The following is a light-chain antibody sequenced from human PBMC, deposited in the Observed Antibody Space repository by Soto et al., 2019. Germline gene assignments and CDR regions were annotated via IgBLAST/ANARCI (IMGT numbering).Light chain of an antibody. J-gene: IGKJ3*01. CDR3: QQANTFPLT. V-gene: IGKV1D-12*01. CDR2: AVS. CDR1: QGIHNW. Sequence: DIQMTQSPSSVSASVGDRVTITCRASQGIHNWLAWYQQKPGKAPKLLISAVSSLQSGVPSRFSGSGFWTDFTLTISSLQPEDFATYYCQQANTFPLTFGPGTKVDIK.